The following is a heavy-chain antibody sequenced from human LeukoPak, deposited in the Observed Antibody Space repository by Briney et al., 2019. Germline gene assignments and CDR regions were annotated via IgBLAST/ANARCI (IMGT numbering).Heavy chain of an antibody. V-gene: IGHV1-18*04. CDR3: AEIRRYCSGGSCYEARGSSRFDP. D-gene: IGHD2-15*01. J-gene: IGHJ5*02. CDR1: GYTFTSYG. CDR2: INAYNGNT. Sequence: ASVKVSCKASGYTFTSYGISWVRQAPGQGLEWMGLINAYNGNTNYAQKLQGRVTMTTDTSTSTVYMELNSLRSEATAVYYCAEIRRYCSGGSCYEARGSSRFDPGRGKPGLSVL.